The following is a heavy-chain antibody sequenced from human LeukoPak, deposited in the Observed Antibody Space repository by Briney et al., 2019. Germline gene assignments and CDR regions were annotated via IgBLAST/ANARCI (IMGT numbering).Heavy chain of an antibody. CDR2: IFYSGRI. Sequence: PSETLSLTCTVSGGSISSVYYWGWIRQPPGKGLEWIGSIFYSGRIYYNPSLKSRVTISVDTSTNQFSLKLSSVTAADTAVYYCARHHYGDYRSYFDYWGQGTLVIVSS. D-gene: IGHD4-17*01. CDR1: GGSISSVYY. CDR3: ARHHYGDYRSYFDY. V-gene: IGHV4-39*01. J-gene: IGHJ4*02.